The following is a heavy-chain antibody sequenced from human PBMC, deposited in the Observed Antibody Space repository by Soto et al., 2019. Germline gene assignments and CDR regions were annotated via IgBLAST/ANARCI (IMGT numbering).Heavy chain of an antibody. Sequence: GVTPRRSCAASGLTVSSYGMHWVRQASGKVLEGVGVLWYDGSNYFYADSVKVRFTISRDNSKNMLYLQMNSLRAEDTAVYYCARAGDTEGPFDYSGQGTLVTVSS. CDR3: ARAGDTEGPFDY. V-gene: IGHV3-33*01. J-gene: IGHJ4*02. D-gene: IGHD5-18*01. CDR2: LWYDGSNY. CDR1: GLTVSSYG.